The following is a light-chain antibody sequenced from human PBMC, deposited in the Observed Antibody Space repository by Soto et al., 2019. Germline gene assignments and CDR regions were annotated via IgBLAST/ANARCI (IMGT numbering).Light chain of an antibody. Sequence: EFVLTQSPGTLSFSAGERATLSCRASQTVRNNYLAWYQQKPGQAPRLLIYDASSRATGIPDRFSGGGSGTDFTLTISRLEPEDFAVYYCQQYGSSGTFGQGTKVDIK. CDR3: QQYGSSGT. V-gene: IGKV3-20*01. J-gene: IGKJ1*01. CDR2: DAS. CDR1: QTVRNNY.